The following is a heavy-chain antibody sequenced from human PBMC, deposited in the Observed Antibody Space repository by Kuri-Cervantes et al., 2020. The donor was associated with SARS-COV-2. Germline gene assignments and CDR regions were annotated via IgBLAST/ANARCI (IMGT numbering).Heavy chain of an antibody. D-gene: IGHD2-15*01. Sequence: KVSCKGSGYSFTSYWNGWLRQMPGKGLEWMGIIYPGDSDTRYSPSFQGQVTISADKSIITAYLQWRSLKSSDTAMYYCSRLPCGTIFGSGGSCYSSTNYYYYGMDVWGQGTTVTVSS. CDR3: SRLPCGTIFGSGGSCYSSTNYYYYGMDV. CDR1: GYSFTSYW. V-gene: IGHV5-51*01. CDR2: IYPGDSDT. J-gene: IGHJ6*02.